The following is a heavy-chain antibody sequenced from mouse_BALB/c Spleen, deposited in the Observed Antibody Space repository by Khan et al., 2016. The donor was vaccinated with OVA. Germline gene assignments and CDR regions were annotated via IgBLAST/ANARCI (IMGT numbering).Heavy chain of an antibody. V-gene: IGHV5-15*02. CDR1: GFTFIDYG. CDR3: TRGGFGY. Sequence: VALVASGGGLVQPGGSRKLSCAASGFTFIDYGMAWVRQTPGKGPEWIAFISSVAYRIYYADTVTGRFSISRENAKNTLYLEMSSLRSDDTAMYYCTRGGFGYWGQGTLVTVSA. CDR2: ISSVAYRI. J-gene: IGHJ3*01.